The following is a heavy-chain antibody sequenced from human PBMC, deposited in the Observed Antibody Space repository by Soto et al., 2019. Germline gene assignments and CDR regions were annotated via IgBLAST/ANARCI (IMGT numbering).Heavy chain of an antibody. Sequence: GRSLRLSCAASGFTFSSYAMSWVRQAPGKGLEWVSAISGSGGITYYADSVKGRFTISRDNSKNTLYLQMNSLRAEDTAVYYCAKDGPAAALILPGDAFDIWGQGAMVTVSS. J-gene: IGHJ3*02. CDR3: AKDGPAAALILPGDAFDI. V-gene: IGHV3-23*01. D-gene: IGHD2-2*01. CDR2: ISGSGGIT. CDR1: GFTFSSYA.